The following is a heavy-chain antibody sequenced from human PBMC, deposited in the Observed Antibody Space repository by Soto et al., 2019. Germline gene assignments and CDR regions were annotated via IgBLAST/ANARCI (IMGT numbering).Heavy chain of an antibody. Sequence: GFLRLSCAASGFTFSSYAMSWVRQAPGKGLKWVSAISGSGGSTYYADSVKGRFTISRDNSKNTLYLQMNSLRAEDTSVYYCAKVPPYGDSELDWYVDLWGRGTLVTVSS. CDR2: ISGSGGST. D-gene: IGHD4-17*01. CDR3: AKVPPYGDSELDWYVDL. CDR1: GFTFSSYA. J-gene: IGHJ2*01. V-gene: IGHV3-23*01.